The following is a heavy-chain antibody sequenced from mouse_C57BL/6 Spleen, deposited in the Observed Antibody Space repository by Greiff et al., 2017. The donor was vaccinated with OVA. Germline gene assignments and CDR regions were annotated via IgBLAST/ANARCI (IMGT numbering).Heavy chain of an antibody. Sequence: QVQLKESGAELVRPGASVTLSCKASGYTFTDYEMHWVKQTPVHGLEWIGAIDPETGGTAYNQKFKGKAILTADKSSSTAYMELRSLTSEDSAVYYCTRDGGNYVWFAYWGQGTLVTVSA. D-gene: IGHD2-1*01. CDR3: TRDGGNYVWFAY. CDR1: GYTFTDYE. CDR2: IDPETGGT. V-gene: IGHV1-15*01. J-gene: IGHJ3*01.